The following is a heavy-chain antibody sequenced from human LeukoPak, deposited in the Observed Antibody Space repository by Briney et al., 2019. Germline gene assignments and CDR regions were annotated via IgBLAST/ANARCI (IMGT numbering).Heavy chain of an antibody. CDR1: GGTFSSYA. Sequence: GASVKVSCKASGGTFSSYAISWVRQAPGQGLEWMGGIIPIFGTANYAKKFQGRVTITADESTSTAYMELSSLRSEDTAVYYCARLVRRLQRLNIGRDSDYATGYYLDSWGQGTLVTVSS. CDR2: IIPIFGTA. CDR3: ARLVRRLQRLNIGRDSDYATGYYLDS. J-gene: IGHJ4*02. V-gene: IGHV1-69*13. D-gene: IGHD5-12*01.